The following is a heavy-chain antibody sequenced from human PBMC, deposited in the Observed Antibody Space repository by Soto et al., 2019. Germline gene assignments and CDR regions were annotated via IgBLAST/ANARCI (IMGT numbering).Heavy chain of an antibody. J-gene: IGHJ5*02. CDR3: ARALWSGSYRLDWFDP. D-gene: IGHD3-3*01. CDR2: IYPNGNT. Sequence: PSETLSLTCAVSGGSISGGGFSWSWIRQPPGKGLEWIGYIYPNGNTYYSPSLRSRVAMSVDMSRNHFSLKVNSVTAADTAVYYCARALWSGSYRLDWFDPWGQGILVTVSS. V-gene: IGHV4-30-2*01. CDR1: GGSISGGGFS.